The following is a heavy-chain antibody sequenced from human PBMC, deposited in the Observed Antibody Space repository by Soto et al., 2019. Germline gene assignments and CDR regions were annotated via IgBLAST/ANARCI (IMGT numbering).Heavy chain of an antibody. CDR1: GYTFTSYG. D-gene: IGHD4-17*01. V-gene: IGHV1-69*13. CDR2: IIPIFGTA. CDR3: AIYGDYPT. Sequence: SVKVSCKASGYTFTSYGISWVRQAPGQGLEWMGGIIPIFGTANYAQKFQGRVTITADESTSTAYMELSSLRSEDTAVYYCAIYGDYPTWSQGTLVTVSS. J-gene: IGHJ5*02.